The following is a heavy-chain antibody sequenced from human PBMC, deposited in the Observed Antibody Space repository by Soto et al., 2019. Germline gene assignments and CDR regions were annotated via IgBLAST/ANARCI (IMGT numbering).Heavy chain of an antibody. D-gene: IGHD1-20*01. CDR3: ARHEWITATTYYFDP. CDR1: GGSVIASTYY. V-gene: IGHV4-39*01. CDR2: IYFRGNT. Sequence: SETLSLTCTVSGGSVIASTYYWGWIRQSPGKGLEWIGSIYFRGNTYYNPSLKSRVTISVDTSKNQFSLRLSSVTAADTAVYYCARHEWITATTYYFDPWGQGTLVTVS. J-gene: IGHJ4*02.